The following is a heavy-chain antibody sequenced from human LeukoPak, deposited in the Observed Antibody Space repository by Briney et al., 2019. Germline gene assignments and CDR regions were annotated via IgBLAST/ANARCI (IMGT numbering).Heavy chain of an antibody. CDR3: ARVSNENIVGATSPFDY. D-gene: IGHD1-26*01. V-gene: IGHV1-2*02. J-gene: IGHJ4*02. Sequence: ASVKVSCKASGYTFTGYYMHWVRQAPGQGLEWMGWINPNSGGTNYAQKSQGRVTMTRDTSISTAYMELSRLRSDDTAVYYCARVSNENIVGATSPFDYWGQGTLVTVSS. CDR2: INPNSGGT. CDR1: GYTFTGYY.